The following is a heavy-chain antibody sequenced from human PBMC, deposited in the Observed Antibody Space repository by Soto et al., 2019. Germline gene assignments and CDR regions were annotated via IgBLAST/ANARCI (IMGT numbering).Heavy chain of an antibody. J-gene: IGHJ6*02. CDR2: ISYDGSNK. Sequence: GSLRLSCAASGFTFSSYAMHWVRQAPGKGPEWVAVISYDGSNKYYADSVKGRFTISRDNSKNTPYLQMNSLRAEDTAVYYCADDYGGNSDDYYYYGMDVWGQGTTVTVSS. D-gene: IGHD4-17*01. V-gene: IGHV3-30-3*01. CDR1: GFTFSSYA. CDR3: ADDYGGNSDDYYYYGMDV.